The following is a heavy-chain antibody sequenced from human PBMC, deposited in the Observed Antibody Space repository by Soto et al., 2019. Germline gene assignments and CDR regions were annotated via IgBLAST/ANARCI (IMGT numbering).Heavy chain of an antibody. CDR2: ISSSSGTI. J-gene: IGHJ4*02. V-gene: IGHV3-48*01. Sequence: GGSLRLSCAASGCTFSTYGMNWVRQAPGKGLEWVSYISSSSGTIYYADSVKGRFTISRDNGKNSLYLQMNSLRAEDTSVYYCARGYPINYWGQGTLVTVSS. CDR1: GCTFSTYG. D-gene: IGHD1-1*01. CDR3: ARGYPINY.